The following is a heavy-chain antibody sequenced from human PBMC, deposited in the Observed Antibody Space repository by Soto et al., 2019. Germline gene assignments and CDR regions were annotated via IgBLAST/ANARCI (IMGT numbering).Heavy chain of an antibody. Sequence: ASVKVSCKASGYTVTSYDINGVRQATGQGREWMGWMNPNSGNTGYAQKFQGRVTMTRNTSISTAYMELSSLRSEDTAVYYCARVLGYYGMDVWGQGTTVTVSS. D-gene: IGHD7-27*01. CDR3: ARVLGYYGMDV. CDR2: MNPNSGNT. CDR1: GYTVTSYD. J-gene: IGHJ6*02. V-gene: IGHV1-8*01.